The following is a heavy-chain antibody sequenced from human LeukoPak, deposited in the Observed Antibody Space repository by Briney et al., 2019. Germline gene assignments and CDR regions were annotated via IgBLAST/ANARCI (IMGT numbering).Heavy chain of an antibody. J-gene: IGHJ6*03. CDR3: ARDQSSSWSYYYYMDV. CDR1: GYTFTGYY. D-gene: IGHD6-13*01. CDR2: INPNSGGT. V-gene: IGHV1-2*02. Sequence: ASVKVSCKASGYTFTGYYMHWVRQAPGQGLEWMGWINPNSGGTNYAQKFQGRVTMTRDTSISTAYMELSRLRPDDTAVYYCARDQSSSWSYYYYMDVWGKGTTVTVSS.